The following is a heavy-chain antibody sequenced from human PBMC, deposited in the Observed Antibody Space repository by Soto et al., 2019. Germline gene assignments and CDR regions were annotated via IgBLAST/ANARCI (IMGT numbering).Heavy chain of an antibody. CDR3: TTGFEY. CDR2: IDGVGTGT. V-gene: IGHV3-74*01. Sequence: EVQLVQSGGGSVQPGGSLRLSCAASGFTFTNYWMHWVRQVPGKGLVWVSRIDGVGTGTSYSDSVRGRFTISRANAENTLYLQMNSLRAEITAVYYCTTGFEYWGQGTPVTVSS. J-gene: IGHJ4*02. CDR1: GFTFTNYW.